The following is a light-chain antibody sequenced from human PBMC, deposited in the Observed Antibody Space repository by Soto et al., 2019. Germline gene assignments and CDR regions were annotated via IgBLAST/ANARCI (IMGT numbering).Light chain of an antibody. CDR1: QSLLHSNGNNY. CDR3: MQALQTPRT. J-gene: IGKJ1*01. Sequence: DIVMTQSPLSLPVTPGEPASISCRSSQSLLHSNGNNYLEWYLQKPGQSPQLLIYLGSSRASGVPDRFSGSGSGTDFTLKIRRVEAEDVGVYYCMQALQTPRTFGHGTKVDIK. CDR2: LGS. V-gene: IGKV2-28*01.